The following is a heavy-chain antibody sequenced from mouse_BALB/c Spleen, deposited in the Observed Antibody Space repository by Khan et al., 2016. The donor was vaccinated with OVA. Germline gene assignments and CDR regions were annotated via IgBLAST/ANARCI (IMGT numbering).Heavy chain of an antibody. CDR2: IWAGGST. J-gene: IGHJ2*01. Sequence: QVQLKESGPGLVAPSQSLSITCTVSGFSLTSYGVHWVRQPPGKGLEWLGVIWAGGSTTYYSALMSRLSIITDNSKSHAFFKMNSLQTDDTAMYYCARLEDIWGQGTTLTVSA. D-gene: IGHD1-3*01. CDR1: GFSLTSYG. CDR3: ARLEDI. V-gene: IGHV2-9*02.